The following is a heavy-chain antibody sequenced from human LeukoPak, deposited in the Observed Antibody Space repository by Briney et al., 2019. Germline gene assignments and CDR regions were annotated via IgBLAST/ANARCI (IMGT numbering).Heavy chain of an antibody. CDR2: ISGSGGST. Sequence: GGSLRLSCAASGFTFSSYAMSWVRQAPGKGLEWVSAISGSGGSTYYADSVKGRFTISRDNSKNTLYLQMNSLRAEDTAVYYCAKGYSSSWYGGDALDIWGQGTMVTVSS. CDR1: GFTFSSYA. J-gene: IGHJ3*02. V-gene: IGHV3-23*01. CDR3: AKGYSSSWYGGDALDI. D-gene: IGHD6-13*01.